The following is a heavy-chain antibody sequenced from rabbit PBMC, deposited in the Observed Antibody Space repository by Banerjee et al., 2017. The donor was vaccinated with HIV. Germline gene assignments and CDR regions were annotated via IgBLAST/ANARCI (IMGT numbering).Heavy chain of an antibody. CDR3: ARDLVGVIGWNFYL. J-gene: IGHJ4*01. Sequence: QEQLVESGGGLVQPEGSLTLTCKASGFSFSDRDVMCWVRQAPGKGLEWIACINAATTKPVYATWAKGRFTISRTSSTTVTLRMTSLTAADTATYFCARDLVGVIGWNFYLWGQGTLVTDS. CDR1: GFSFSDRDV. V-gene: IGHV1S45*01. CDR2: INAATTKP. D-gene: IGHD1-1*01.